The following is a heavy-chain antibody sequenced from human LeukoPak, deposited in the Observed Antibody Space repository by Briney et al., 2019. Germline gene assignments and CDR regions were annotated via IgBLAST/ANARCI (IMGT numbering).Heavy chain of an antibody. CDR2: IYSGGST. CDR3: ASGSGSYRTPYYYMDV. D-gene: IGHD3-10*01. V-gene: IGHV3-53*01. Sequence: GGSLRLSCATSGFTVSSNYMSWVRQAPGKGLEWVSVIYSGGSTYYADSVKGRFTISRDNSKNTLYLQMNSLRAEDTAVYYCASGSGSYRTPYYYMDVWGTGTTVTVSS. CDR1: GFTVSSNY. J-gene: IGHJ6*03.